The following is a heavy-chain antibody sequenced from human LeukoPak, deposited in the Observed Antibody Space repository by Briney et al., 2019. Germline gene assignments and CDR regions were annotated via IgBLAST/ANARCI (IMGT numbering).Heavy chain of an antibody. D-gene: IGHD4-17*01. CDR1: GFTVSSNY. Sequence: GGSLRLSCAASGFTVSSNYMSWVRQAPGKGLEWVSVIYSGGSTYYADSVKGRFTISRDNSKNTLYLQMNSLRAEDTAVNYCARLTDGDYVPYYFDYWGQGTLVTVSS. V-gene: IGHV3-66*01. CDR2: IYSGGST. J-gene: IGHJ4*02. CDR3: ARLTDGDYVPYYFDY.